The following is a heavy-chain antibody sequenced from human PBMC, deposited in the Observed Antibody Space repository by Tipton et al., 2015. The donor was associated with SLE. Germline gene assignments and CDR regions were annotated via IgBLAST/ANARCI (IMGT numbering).Heavy chain of an antibody. V-gene: IGHV4-38-2*02. J-gene: IGHJ4*02. CDR1: GYSISSGFY. D-gene: IGHD4-23*01. Sequence: TLSLTCTVSGYSISSGFYWGWIRQPPGKGLEWIGNIYHSGSTFYNPSLKSRVTISVDTSKNQFSLKLSSVTAADTAVYYCARGGRRWYFDYWGQGTLVTVSS. CDR3: ARGGRRWYFDY. CDR2: IYHSGST.